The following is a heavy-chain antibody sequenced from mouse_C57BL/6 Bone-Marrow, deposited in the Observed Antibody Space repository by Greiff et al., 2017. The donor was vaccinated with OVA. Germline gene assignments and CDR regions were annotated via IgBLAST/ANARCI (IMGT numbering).Heavy chain of an antibody. D-gene: IGHD2-2*01. V-gene: IGHV1-50*01. J-gene: IGHJ4*01. CDR3: ARRSTWLRRRGYAMDY. CDR2: IDPSDSYT. CDR1: GYTFTSYW. Sequence: QVQLQHPGAELVKPGASVKLSCKASGYTFTSYWMQWVKQRPGQGLEWIGEIDPSDSYTNYNQKFKGKATLTVDTSSSTANMQLSSLTSEDSAVYYCARRSTWLRRRGYAMDYWGQGTSVTVSS.